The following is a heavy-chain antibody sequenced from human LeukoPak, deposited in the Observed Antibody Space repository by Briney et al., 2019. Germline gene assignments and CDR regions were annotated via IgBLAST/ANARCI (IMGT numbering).Heavy chain of an antibody. CDR1: GFTFSSYA. D-gene: IGHD6-13*01. CDR3: AKDEGYSSSLSR. J-gene: IGHJ4*02. Sequence: GGSLRLSCAASGFTFSSYAMSWVRQAPGKGLEWVSAISGSGGSTYYADSVKGRFTISRDNSKNTLFLQVNSLRAEDTAIYYCAKDEGYSSSLSRGGQGTLVTVSS. CDR2: ISGSGGST. V-gene: IGHV3-23*01.